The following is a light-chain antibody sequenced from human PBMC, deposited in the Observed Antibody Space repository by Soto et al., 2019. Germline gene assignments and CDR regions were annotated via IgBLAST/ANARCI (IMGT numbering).Light chain of an antibody. CDR2: SAS. J-gene: IGKJ4*01. Sequence: DVQVTQSPSSLSASVGDRVTITCRASQSVTTYLNWYQETPGKAPKLLIYSASNVQSGVPSRFSGSGSGTDFTLTISSLEPEDFATYYCQQSYLSPLTFGGGTKVDIK. V-gene: IGKV1-39*01. CDR1: QSVTTY. CDR3: QQSYLSPLT.